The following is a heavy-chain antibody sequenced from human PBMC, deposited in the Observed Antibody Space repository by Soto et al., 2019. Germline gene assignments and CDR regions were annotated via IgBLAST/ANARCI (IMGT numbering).Heavy chain of an antibody. Sequence: PSETLSLTCDVYGGSFSGYIWTWIRQTPGKGLQWIGQINHSGSANYNPSLKSRVTISVHTSNSQFSLELSPVTAADTAVYYCARGERAAGTDWWFDPRGQGTPVTVSS. V-gene: IGHV4-34*01. D-gene: IGHD6-13*01. J-gene: IGHJ5*02. CDR2: INHSGSA. CDR1: GGSFSGYI. CDR3: ARGERAAGTDWWFDP.